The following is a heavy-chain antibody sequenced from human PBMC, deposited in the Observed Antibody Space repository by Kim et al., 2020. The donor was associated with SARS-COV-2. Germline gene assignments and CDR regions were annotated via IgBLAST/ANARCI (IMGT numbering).Heavy chain of an antibody. CDR3: ARATMVRGSPPYMDV. J-gene: IGHJ6*02. V-gene: IGHV1-46*01. D-gene: IGHD3-10*01. Sequence: KCQGGVTMTRDTSTSTVYMELSSLRSEDTAVYYCARATMVRGSPPYMDVWGQGTTVTVSS.